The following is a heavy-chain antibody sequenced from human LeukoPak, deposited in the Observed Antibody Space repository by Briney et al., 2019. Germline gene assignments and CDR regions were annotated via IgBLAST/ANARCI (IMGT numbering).Heavy chain of an antibody. D-gene: IGHD6-13*01. CDR2: IYPGDSDT. V-gene: IGHV5-51*01. CDR3: ARRSGYSSSWYFDY. Sequence: GESLKISCEGSGYRFTSYWIVWVRQMPGKGLEWMGIIYPGDSDTRYSPSFQGQVTISDDKSISTAYLQWSSLKASDTAMYYCARRSGYSSSWYFDYWGQGTLVTVSS. J-gene: IGHJ4*02. CDR1: GYRFTSYW.